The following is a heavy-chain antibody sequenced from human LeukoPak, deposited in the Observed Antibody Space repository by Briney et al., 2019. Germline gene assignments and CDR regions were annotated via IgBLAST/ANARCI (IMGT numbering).Heavy chain of an antibody. CDR3: VIEGTNWDNWFDP. D-gene: IGHD3-16*01. V-gene: IGHV4-59*01. J-gene: IGHJ5*02. CDR1: GGSISSFY. CDR2: IYYTGST. Sequence: PSETLSLTCTVSGGSISSFYWSWIRQPPGKGLEWIGYIYYTGSTNYNPSLKSRVTISVDTSKNQFSLKLNSVTAADTAVYYCVIEGTNWDNWFDPWGQGTLVTVSS.